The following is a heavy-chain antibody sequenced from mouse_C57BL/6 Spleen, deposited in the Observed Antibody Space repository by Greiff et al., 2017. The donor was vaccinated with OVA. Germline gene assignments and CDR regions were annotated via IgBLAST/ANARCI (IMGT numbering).Heavy chain of an antibody. CDR3: ARNEIYYGNSFAY. CDR2: IWSGGST. Sequence: QVQLKESGPGLVQPSQSLSITCTVSGFSLTSYGVHWVRQSPGKGLEWLGVIWSGGSTDYNAAFISRLSISKDNSKSQVFFKMNSLQADDTAIYYCARNEIYYGNSFAYWGQGTLVTVSA. CDR1: GFSLTSYG. D-gene: IGHD2-1*01. J-gene: IGHJ3*01. V-gene: IGHV2-2*01.